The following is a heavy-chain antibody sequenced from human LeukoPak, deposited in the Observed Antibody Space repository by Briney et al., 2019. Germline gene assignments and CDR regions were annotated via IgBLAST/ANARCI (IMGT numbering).Heavy chain of an antibody. V-gene: IGHV1-2*02. CDR2: INPNSGGT. Sequence: GASVKVSCKASGYTFTGYYMHWVRQAPGQGLEWMGWINPNSGGTNYAQKFQGRVTMTRDTSISTAYMELSRLRSDDTAVYYCARVKGIAARPFYFDYWGQGTLVTVSS. CDR1: GYTFTGYY. J-gene: IGHJ4*02. CDR3: ARVKGIAARPFYFDY. D-gene: IGHD6-6*01.